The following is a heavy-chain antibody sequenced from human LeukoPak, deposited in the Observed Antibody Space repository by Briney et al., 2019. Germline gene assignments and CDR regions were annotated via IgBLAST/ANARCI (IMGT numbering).Heavy chain of an antibody. Sequence: GGSLRLSCAASGFTFSSYAMSWVRQAPGKGLEWVSAISGSAGSTYYADSVKGRFTISRDNSKNTLYLQMNSLRAEDTAVYYCAKDVGYCSSTSCYEGAYWGQGTLATVSS. V-gene: IGHV3-23*01. CDR3: AKDVGYCSSTSCYEGAY. J-gene: IGHJ4*02. CDR1: GFTFSSYA. CDR2: ISGSAGST. D-gene: IGHD2-2*01.